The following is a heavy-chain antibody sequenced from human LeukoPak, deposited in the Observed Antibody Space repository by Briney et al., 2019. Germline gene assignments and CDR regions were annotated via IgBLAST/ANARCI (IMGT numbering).Heavy chain of an antibody. D-gene: IGHD2-2*01. CDR2: ISAYNGNT. Sequence: ASVKVSCKASGYTFTSYGISWVRQAPGQGLEWMGWISAYNGNTNYAQKLQGRVTMTTDTSTSTAYMELRSLRSDDTAVYYCATSYASDITSRSDPTGTWVGPWCQGTLVTVSS. CDR1: GYTFTSYG. V-gene: IGHV1-18*01. J-gene: IGHJ5*02. CDR3: ATSYASDITSRSDPTGTWVGP.